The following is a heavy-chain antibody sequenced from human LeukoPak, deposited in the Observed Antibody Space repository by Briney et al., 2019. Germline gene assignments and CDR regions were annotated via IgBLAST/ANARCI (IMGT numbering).Heavy chain of an antibody. V-gene: IGHV3-21*01. CDR3: ARDGRSVTMFGVVTPGAFDI. CDR2: IRSSSSYI. CDR1: GFTFSSYS. D-gene: IGHD3-3*01. J-gene: IGHJ3*02. Sequence: PGGSLRLSCAASGFTFSSYSMNWLRQAPGKGLEWVSSIRSSSSYIYYADSVKGRFTISRDNAKNSLYLQMNSLRGEDTAVYYCARDGRSVTMFGVVTPGAFDIWGQGTMVSVSS.